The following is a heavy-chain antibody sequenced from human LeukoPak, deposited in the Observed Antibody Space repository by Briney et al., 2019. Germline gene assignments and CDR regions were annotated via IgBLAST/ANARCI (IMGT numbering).Heavy chain of an antibody. CDR3: AKDRDFGVVIPFDY. Sequence: PGGSLRLSCAASGLTVISNYMGWVRKAPGKGLEWLSVIYLGNNTFYADSVKGRFTISRDNSKNTLYLQMNSLRAEDTAVYYCAKDRDFGVVIPFDYWGQGTLVTVSS. J-gene: IGHJ4*02. V-gene: IGHV3-53*01. D-gene: IGHD3-3*01. CDR2: IYLGNNT. CDR1: GLTVISNY.